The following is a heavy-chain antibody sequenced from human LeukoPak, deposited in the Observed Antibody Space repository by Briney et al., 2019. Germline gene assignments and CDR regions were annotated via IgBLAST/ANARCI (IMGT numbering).Heavy chain of an antibody. Sequence: GESLKISCKGSQYTFTNYWIGWVRQMPGKGLEWVGIVYPGDSDTRYSPSFQGQVTISADKSISTAYLQWSSLRASDTAMYYCARSTYGDYDSWGQGTLVTVSS. CDR2: VYPGDSDT. J-gene: IGHJ4*02. D-gene: IGHD4-17*01. CDR3: ARSTYGDYDS. CDR1: QYTFTNYW. V-gene: IGHV5-51*01.